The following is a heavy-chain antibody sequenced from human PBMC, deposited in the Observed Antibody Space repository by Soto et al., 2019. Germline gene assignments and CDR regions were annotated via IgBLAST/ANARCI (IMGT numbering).Heavy chain of an antibody. CDR1: GYTFTSYG. CDR3: ARDIGGSYYAPVDY. J-gene: IGHJ4*02. Sequence: QVQLVQSGAEVKKPGASVKVSCKASGYTFTSYGISWVRQAPGQGLEWMGWISAYNGNTKYAQKFQGGVTMTTDTATRTAYMELRSLRSDDTAVYSCARDIGGSYYAPVDYWGQGTPVTVSS. D-gene: IGHD1-26*01. CDR2: ISAYNGNT. V-gene: IGHV1-18*01.